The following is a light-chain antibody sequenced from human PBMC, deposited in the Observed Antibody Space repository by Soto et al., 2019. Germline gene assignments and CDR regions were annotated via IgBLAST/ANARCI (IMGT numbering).Light chain of an antibody. J-gene: IGKJ3*01. Sequence: EIVLTQTPATLSVSPGDRVTLSCRASQSVSNYLTWYQQKPGQAPRLLIYEASKRATGIPARFSGSGSGTDFTLTISSLETEDFAVYFCQQYSRWPRETFGPGTKLDIK. V-gene: IGKV3-11*01. CDR3: QQYSRWPRET. CDR2: EAS. CDR1: QSVSNY.